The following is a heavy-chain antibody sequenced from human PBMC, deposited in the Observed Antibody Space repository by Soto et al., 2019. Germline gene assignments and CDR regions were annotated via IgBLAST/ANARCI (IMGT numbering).Heavy chain of an antibody. V-gene: IGHV4-34*01. CDR1: GGSFRGYY. CDR2: INHSGST. CDR3: ARMRSSSGWITMSYYYYYYMDV. D-gene: IGHD6-19*01. J-gene: IGHJ6*03. Sequence: KQSQTLSLTCAVYGGSFRGYYWSWIRQPPGKGLEWIGEINHSGSTNYNPSLKSRVTISVDTSKNQFSLKLSSVTAADTAVYYCARMRSSSGWITMSYYYYYYMDVWGKGTTVTVSS.